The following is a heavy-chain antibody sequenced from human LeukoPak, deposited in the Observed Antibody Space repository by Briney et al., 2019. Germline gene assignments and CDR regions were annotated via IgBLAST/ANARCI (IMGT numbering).Heavy chain of an antibody. CDR3: ARIWGSSWPNWFDP. CDR1: GYTFTGYY. Sequence: ASVKVSCKASGYTFTGYYMHWVRQAPGQGLEWMGWINPNSGGTNYAQKFQGRFTMTRDTSISTAYMELSRLRSDDTAVYYCARIWGSSWPNWFDPWGQGTLVTVSS. J-gene: IGHJ5*02. D-gene: IGHD6-13*01. CDR2: INPNSGGT. V-gene: IGHV1-2*02.